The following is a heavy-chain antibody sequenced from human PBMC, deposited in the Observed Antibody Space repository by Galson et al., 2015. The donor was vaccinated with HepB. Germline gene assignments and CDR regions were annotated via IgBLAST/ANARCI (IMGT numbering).Heavy chain of an antibody. J-gene: IGHJ6*02. Sequence: SLRLSCAASGFTFSNNNMHWVRQAPGKGLQWVAVIWFDGTNKFHGDSEKGRFTISRDNSNNTLFLQMSSLRAEDTAVYYCARDEGDAMDVWGQGTTVTVSS. CDR3: ARDEGDAMDV. CDR2: IWFDGTNK. V-gene: IGHV3-33*08. CDR1: GFTFSNNN.